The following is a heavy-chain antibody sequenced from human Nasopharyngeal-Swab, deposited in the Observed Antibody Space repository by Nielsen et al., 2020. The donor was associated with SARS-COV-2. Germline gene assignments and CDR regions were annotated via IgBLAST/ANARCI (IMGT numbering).Heavy chain of an antibody. D-gene: IGHD2-21*02. J-gene: IGHJ6*02. Sequence: GGSLRLSCAASGFTVSSSYMNWVRQAPGKGLEWVSSISSSSSYIYYADSVKGRFTISRDNAKNSLYLHMNSLRAEDTAVYYCARAGGAYCGGDCYYYYGMDVWGQGTTVTVSS. CDR1: GFTVSSSY. CDR2: ISSSSSYI. CDR3: ARAGGAYCGGDCYYYYGMDV. V-gene: IGHV3-21*01.